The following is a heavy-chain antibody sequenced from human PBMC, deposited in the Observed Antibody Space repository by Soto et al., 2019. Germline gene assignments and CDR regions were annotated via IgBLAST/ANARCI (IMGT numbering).Heavy chain of an antibody. CDR1: GFTFSSYA. CDR3: ARGGGPDGLEGDY. D-gene: IGHD3-10*01. Sequence: GGSLRLSCAASGFTFSSYAMSWVRQAPGKGLEWVSAISGSGGSTYYADSVKGRFTISRDNSKNTLYLQMNSLRAEDTAVYYCARGGGPDGLEGDYWGQGTLVTVSS. J-gene: IGHJ4*02. CDR2: ISGSGGST. V-gene: IGHV3-23*01.